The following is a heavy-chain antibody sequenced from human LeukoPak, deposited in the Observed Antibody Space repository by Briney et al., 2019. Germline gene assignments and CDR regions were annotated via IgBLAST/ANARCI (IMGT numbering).Heavy chain of an antibody. Sequence: GGSLRLSCAASGFTVSSNYMSWVRQAPGKGLEWVSVIYSGGSTYYADSVKGRFTISRDNSKNTLYLQMNSLRAEDTPVYYCARDSIGYYYLFDYWGQGTLVTVSS. V-gene: IGHV3-66*02. CDR1: GFTVSSNY. D-gene: IGHD3-22*01. CDR3: ARDSIGYYYLFDY. J-gene: IGHJ4*02. CDR2: IYSGGST.